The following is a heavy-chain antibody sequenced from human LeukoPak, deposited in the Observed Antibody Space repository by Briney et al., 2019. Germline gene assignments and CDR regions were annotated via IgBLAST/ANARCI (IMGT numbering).Heavy chain of an antibody. CDR3: ARALGGAAAGKSGHWFDP. CDR2: IYHSGST. D-gene: IGHD6-13*01. V-gene: IGHV4-38-2*02. Sequence: PSETLSLTCTVSGYSISSGYYWGWIRQPRGKGLEWIGSIYHSGSTYYNPSLKSRVTISVDTSKNQFSLKLSSVTAADTAVYYCARALGGAAAGKSGHWFDPWGQGTLVTVSS. CDR1: GYSISSGYY. J-gene: IGHJ5*02.